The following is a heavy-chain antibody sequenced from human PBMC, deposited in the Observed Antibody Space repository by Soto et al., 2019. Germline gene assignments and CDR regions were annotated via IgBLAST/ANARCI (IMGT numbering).Heavy chain of an antibody. D-gene: IGHD3-9*01. CDR1: GGTFSSYT. CDR2: IIPILGIA. V-gene: IGHV1-69*08. CDR3: ARDPTYDILTGYSRWWYFDL. Sequence: QVQLVQSGAEVKKPGSSVKVSCKASGGTFSSYTISWVRQAPGQGLEWMGRIIPILGIANYAQKFQGRVTITADKSTSTAYMELSSLRSEDTAVYYCARDPTYDILTGYSRWWYFDLWGRGTLVTVSS. J-gene: IGHJ2*01.